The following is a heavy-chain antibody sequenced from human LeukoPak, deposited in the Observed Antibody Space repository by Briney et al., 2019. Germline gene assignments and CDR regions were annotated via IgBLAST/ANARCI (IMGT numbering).Heavy chain of an antibody. CDR3: AKGSGRYWTFFDY. D-gene: IGHD1-26*01. CDR2: ISWNSGSI. CDR1: GFTFDDVA. Sequence: GGSLRLSCAASGFTFDDVAMHWVRQAPGKGLEWVSGISWNSGSIDYAGSVKGRFTVSRDNAKNSLYLLMNSLRQEDTALYYCAKGSGRYWTFFDYWGQGILVTVSS. V-gene: IGHV3-9*01. J-gene: IGHJ4*02.